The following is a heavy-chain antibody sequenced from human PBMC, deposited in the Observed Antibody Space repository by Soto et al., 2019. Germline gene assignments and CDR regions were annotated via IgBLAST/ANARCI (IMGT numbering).Heavy chain of an antibody. V-gene: IGHV3-21*01. J-gene: IGHJ4*02. D-gene: IGHD5-12*01. CDR3: ARDIVATRSSL. CDR2: ISSSSSYI. Sequence: EVQLVESGGGLVKPGGSQRLSCAASGFTVSSYRMNWVRQAPGKGLEWVSSISSSSSYIYYADSVKGRFTISRDNAKNSLYLQMNSLRAEDTAVYYCARDIVATRSSLWGQGTLVTVSS. CDR1: GFTVSSYR.